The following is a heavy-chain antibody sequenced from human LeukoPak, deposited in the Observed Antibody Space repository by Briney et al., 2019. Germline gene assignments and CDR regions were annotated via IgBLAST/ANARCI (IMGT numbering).Heavy chain of an antibody. CDR1: GYTFTSYY. CDR3: ARDEGLRHWYFDL. Sequence: ASVKVSCKASGYTFTSYYMHWVRQAPGQGLEWMGIINPSGGSTSYAQKFQGGVTMTRDTSTSTVYMELSSLRSEDTAVYYYARDEGLRHWYFDLWGRGTLVTVSS. D-gene: IGHD4-17*01. CDR2: INPSGGST. V-gene: IGHV1-46*01. J-gene: IGHJ2*01.